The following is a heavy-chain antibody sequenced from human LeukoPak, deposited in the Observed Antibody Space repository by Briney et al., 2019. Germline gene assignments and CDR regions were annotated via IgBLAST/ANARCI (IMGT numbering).Heavy chain of an antibody. Sequence: GASVKVSCKASGYTFTSYGISWVRQAPGQGLEWMGWISAYNGNTNYAQKLQGRVTMTTDISTSTAYMELRSLRSDDTAVYYCARDLRLAAAGPFDYWGQGTLVTVSS. D-gene: IGHD6-13*01. CDR3: ARDLRLAAAGPFDY. CDR2: ISAYNGNT. J-gene: IGHJ4*02. V-gene: IGHV1-18*01. CDR1: GYTFTSYG.